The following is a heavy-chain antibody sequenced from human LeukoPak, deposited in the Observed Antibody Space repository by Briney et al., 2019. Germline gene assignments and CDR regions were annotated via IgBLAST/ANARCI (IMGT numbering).Heavy chain of an antibody. CDR1: GFTFSSYA. CDR3: AMRLGELSFYPNTPIDY. D-gene: IGHD3-16*02. J-gene: IGHJ4*02. Sequence: PGGSLRLSCAASGFTFSSYAMSWVRQAPGKGLEWVSAISGSGGSTYYADSVKGRFTISRDNSKNTLYLQMNSLRAEDTAVYYCAMRLGELSFYPNTPIDYWGQGTLVTVSS. V-gene: IGHV3-23*01. CDR2: ISGSGGST.